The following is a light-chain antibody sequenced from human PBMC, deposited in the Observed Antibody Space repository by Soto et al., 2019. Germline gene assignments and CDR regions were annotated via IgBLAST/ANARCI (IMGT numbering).Light chain of an antibody. Sequence: QSALTQPASVSGSPGQSITISCTGTSSDVGGYNAVSWYQQHPGKAPKLMISEVSNRPSGVSNRFSGSKSGNTASLTISGLQAEDEADYYCSSYTSSSTLWGFGGGTKVTVL. CDR3: SSYTSSSTLWG. CDR2: EVS. V-gene: IGLV2-14*01. CDR1: SSDVGGYNA. J-gene: IGLJ3*02.